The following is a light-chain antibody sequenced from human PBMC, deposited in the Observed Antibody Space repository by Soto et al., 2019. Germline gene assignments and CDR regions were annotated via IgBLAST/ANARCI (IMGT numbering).Light chain of an antibody. V-gene: IGKV1-6*01. J-gene: IGKJ1*01. Sequence: AIQMTQSPSSLSASVGDRVTISCRASQGIRNDLGWYQHKPGKAPKLLIYAASTLQSGVPSRFSGSRSGTDFTLTISSLQPEDFATYYCLQDFNYPRTFGQGTKVEIK. CDR2: AAS. CDR1: QGIRND. CDR3: LQDFNYPRT.